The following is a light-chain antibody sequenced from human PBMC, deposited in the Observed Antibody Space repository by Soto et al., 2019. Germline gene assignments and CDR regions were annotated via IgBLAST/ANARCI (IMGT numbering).Light chain of an antibody. CDR1: QGIRHY. V-gene: IGKV1-6*01. J-gene: IGKJ4*01. CDR3: LQDYNYPLT. CDR2: DAS. Sequence: AIQMTQSPSSLSASVGDRVTITCRASQGIRHYLGWYQQKPGKAPKLLIYDASSLQSGVPSRFSGSGSGTDFTLTISSRQPEDFATYYCLQDYNYPLTFGGGTKVEIK.